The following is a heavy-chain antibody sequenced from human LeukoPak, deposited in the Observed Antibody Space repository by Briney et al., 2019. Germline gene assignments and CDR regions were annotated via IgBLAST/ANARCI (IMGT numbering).Heavy chain of an antibody. V-gene: IGHV3-53*01. J-gene: IGHJ4*02. CDR2: IYSGGST. CDR1: GFTVSSNY. Sequence: GESLRLSCAASGFTVSSNYMSWVRQAPGKGLEWVSVIYSGGSTYYADSVKGRFTISRDNSKNTLYLQMNSLRAEDTAVYYCARVLAAAGYFDYWGQGTLVTVSS. CDR3: ARVLAAAGYFDY. D-gene: IGHD6-13*01.